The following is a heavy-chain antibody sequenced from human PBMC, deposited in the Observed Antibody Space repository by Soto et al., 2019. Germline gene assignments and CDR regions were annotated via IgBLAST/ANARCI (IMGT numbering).Heavy chain of an antibody. CDR3: ARAYSGFDFDNFDL. J-gene: IGHJ5*02. CDR2: IYSSGGT. Sequence: PSEPLSHPCTVSGGTGRRGGYYWILIQQPPGTGLEWIRYIYSSGGTHYNPSLKGRITLSVETSENHFSLQRSSVTAAATAVYYCARAYSGFDFDNFDLCGQGTLGTVSS. D-gene: IGHD5-12*01. CDR1: GGTGRRGGYY. V-gene: IGHV4-30-4*01.